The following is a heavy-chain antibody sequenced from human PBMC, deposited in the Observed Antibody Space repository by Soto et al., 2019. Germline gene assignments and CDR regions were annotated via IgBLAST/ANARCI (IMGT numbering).Heavy chain of an antibody. V-gene: IGHV5-51*01. CDR3: ARSYNYYDSTGYYGSVGYFDY. CDR2: IYPGNSDT. J-gene: IGHJ4*02. CDR1: GYSFTSYW. Sequence: PGESMKISCKSAGYSFTSYWICWLRQMPGKGLEWMGIIYPGNSDTRYSPSFQGHVTISADKSISTAYLQWSSLKASDTAMYFWARSYNYYDSTGYYGSVGYFDYWGQGTLVTVSS. D-gene: IGHD3-22*01.